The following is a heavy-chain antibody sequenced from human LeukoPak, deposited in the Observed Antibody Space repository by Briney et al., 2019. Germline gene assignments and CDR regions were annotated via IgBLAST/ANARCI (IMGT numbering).Heavy chain of an antibody. J-gene: IGHJ4*02. CDR1: GYTFDDYA. Sequence: GGSLRLSCEASGYTFDDYAMPWVRQAPGKGLEWVSAISWNSGSIGYADSVKGRFTISRDNGKNSLYLQMNSLRTEDTALYYCAKGHTYGLGESYLDFWGQGTLVTVYS. CDR3: AKGHTYGLGESYLDF. CDR2: ISWNSGSI. V-gene: IGHV3-9*01. D-gene: IGHD5-18*01.